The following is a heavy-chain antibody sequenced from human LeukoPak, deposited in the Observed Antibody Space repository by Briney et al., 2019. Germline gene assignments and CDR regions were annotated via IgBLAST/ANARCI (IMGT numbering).Heavy chain of an antibody. CDR3: ARTVGSTARWFDP. Sequence: ASVKVSCKAPGYTFISYYMHWVRQAPGQGLEWMGIINPSSGSTSFAQRFQGRVTMTRDMSTSTVYMAPSSLRSEDTAVYYCARTVGSTARWFDPWGQGTLVTVSS. J-gene: IGHJ5*02. D-gene: IGHD1-26*01. CDR1: GYTFISYY. CDR2: INPSSGST. V-gene: IGHV1-46*01.